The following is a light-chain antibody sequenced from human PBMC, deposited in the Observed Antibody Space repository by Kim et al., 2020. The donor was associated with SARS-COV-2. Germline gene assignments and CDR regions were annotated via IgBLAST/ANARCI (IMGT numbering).Light chain of an antibody. CDR2: GPS. J-gene: IGKJ1*01. CDR1: QGVCLTH. V-gene: IGKV3-20*01. CDR3: HQFGGSPRT. Sequence: PPGTWATLPCRPSQGVCLTHLAWSQQNPGQAPRLLIYGPSSSATCIPDRFSGSGSGTDFTLTISRLEAEDFAVYYCHQFGGSPRTFGQGTKVDIK.